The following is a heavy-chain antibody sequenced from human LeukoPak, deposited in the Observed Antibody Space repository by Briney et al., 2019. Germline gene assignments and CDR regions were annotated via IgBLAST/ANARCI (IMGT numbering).Heavy chain of an antibody. CDR1: GYPFDTYW. V-gene: IGHV5-51*01. D-gene: IGHD6-13*01. CDR3: ARQASSWRFDY. J-gene: IGHJ4*02. CDR2: INPLDSDT. Sequence: GASLKISCKGSGYPFDTYWIGWVRQTPGKGLEWMGIINPLDSDTRYSPSFQGQVTFSADKSITTAYLQWSSLKASDTAMYYCARQASSWRFDYWGQGTLATVSS.